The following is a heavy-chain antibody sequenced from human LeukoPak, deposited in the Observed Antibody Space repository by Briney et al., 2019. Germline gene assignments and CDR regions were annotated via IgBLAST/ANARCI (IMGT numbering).Heavy chain of an antibody. CDR3: ARVGFWSGFHVDY. Sequence: PSQTLSLTCTVSGGSISSGGYYWSWIRQPPGKGLEWIGYIYHSGSTYYNPSLKSRVTISVDRSKNQFSLKLSSVTAADTAVYYCARVGFWSGFHVDYWGQGTLVTVSS. V-gene: IGHV4-30-2*01. D-gene: IGHD3-3*01. J-gene: IGHJ4*02. CDR2: IYHSGST. CDR1: GGSISSGGYY.